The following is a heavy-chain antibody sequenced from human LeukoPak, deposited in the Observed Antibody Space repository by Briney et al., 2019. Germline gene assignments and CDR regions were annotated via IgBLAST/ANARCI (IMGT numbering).Heavy chain of an antibody. CDR3: ARAGAMASNNWFDP. Sequence: PGGSLRLSCAASGFTFSSYAMEWVRQAPGKGLEWVSSISSSSSYIYYADSVKGRFTISRDNAKNSLYLQMNSLRAEDTAVYYCARAGAMASNNWFDPWGQGTLVTVSS. CDR1: GFTFSSYA. CDR2: ISSSSSYI. J-gene: IGHJ5*02. V-gene: IGHV3-21*01. D-gene: IGHD5-18*01.